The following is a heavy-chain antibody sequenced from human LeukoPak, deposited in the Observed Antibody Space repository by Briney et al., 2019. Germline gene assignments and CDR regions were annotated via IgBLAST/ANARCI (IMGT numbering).Heavy chain of an antibody. Sequence: GGSLRLSCAASGFTFSSYDMHWVRQATGKGLEWVSAIGTAGDTYYPGSVKGRFTISRENAKNSLYLQMNSLRAGDTAVYYCARADKEGIIRYWGQGTLVTVSS. V-gene: IGHV3-13*01. CDR3: ARADKEGIIRY. D-gene: IGHD2-15*01. J-gene: IGHJ4*02. CDR1: GFTFSSYD. CDR2: IGTAGDT.